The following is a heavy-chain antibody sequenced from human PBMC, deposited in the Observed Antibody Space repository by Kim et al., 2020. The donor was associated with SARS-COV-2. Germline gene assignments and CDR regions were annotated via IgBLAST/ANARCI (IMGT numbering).Heavy chain of an antibody. CDR2: ISSSSSYI. CDR1: GFTFSSYS. D-gene: IGHD1-26*01. J-gene: IGHJ4*02. CDR3: AREGSGSYYDVGNVDY. Sequence: GGSLRLSCAASGFTFSSYSMNWVRQAPGKGLEWVSSISSSSSYIYYADSVKGRFTISRDNAKNSLYLQMNSLRAEDTAVYYCAREGSGSYYDVGNVDYWGQGTLVTVSS. V-gene: IGHV3-21*01.